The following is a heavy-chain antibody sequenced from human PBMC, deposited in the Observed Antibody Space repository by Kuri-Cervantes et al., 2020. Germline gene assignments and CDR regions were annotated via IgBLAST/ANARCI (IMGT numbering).Heavy chain of an antibody. CDR1: GFTFSDYY. Sequence: GGSLRLSCAASGFTFSDYYITWIRQAPGKGLEWVSYISGNGHTIYYADSVKGRFTISRDNAKNSLYLQMNSLRAEDTAVYYCLVPAATSWPLDVWGQGTTVTVSS. CDR3: LVPAATSWPLDV. J-gene: IGHJ6*02. D-gene: IGHD2-2*01. V-gene: IGHV3-11*04. CDR2: ISGNGHTI.